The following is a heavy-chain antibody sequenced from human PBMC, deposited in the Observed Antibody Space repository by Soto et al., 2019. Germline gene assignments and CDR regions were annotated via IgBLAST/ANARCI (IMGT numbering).Heavy chain of an antibody. CDR2: ISYDGSNK. V-gene: IGHV3-30*18. D-gene: IGHD6-19*01. CDR3: ANDPGIAVAGTIRAPYYYGMDV. CDR1: GFTFSSYG. Sequence: GGSLRLSCAASGFTFSSYGMHWVRQAPGKGLEWVAVISYDGSNKYYADSVKGRFTISRDNSKNTLYLQMNSLRAEDTAVHYCANDPGIAVAGTIRAPYYYGMDVWGQGTTVTVSS. J-gene: IGHJ6*02.